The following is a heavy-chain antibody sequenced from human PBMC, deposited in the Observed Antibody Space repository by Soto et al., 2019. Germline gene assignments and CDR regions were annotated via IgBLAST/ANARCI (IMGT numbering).Heavy chain of an antibody. V-gene: IGHV3-33*01. CDR1: GSIFTNYG. CDR2: IWNDGSGY. CDR3: AREPRYCRGGSCSITGDAFDI. J-gene: IGHJ3*02. Sequence: PGGSLRLSCAASGSIFTNYGMHWVRQAPGKGLEWVAVIWNDGSGYFYANSVKGRFTISRDISTNTLHLQMNSLSAEDTAVYYCAREPRYCRGGSCSITGDAFDIWGQGTMVTVSS. D-gene: IGHD2-15*01.